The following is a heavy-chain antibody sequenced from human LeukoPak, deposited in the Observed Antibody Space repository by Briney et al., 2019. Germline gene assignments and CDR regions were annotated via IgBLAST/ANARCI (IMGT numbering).Heavy chain of an antibody. CDR2: INWNGGST. J-gene: IGHJ4*02. CDR3: AKDVFSSTWYFFDY. V-gene: IGHV3-20*04. Sequence: PGGSLRLSCVASGFTFDDHDMSWVRQAPGKGLEWVSNINWNGGSTGYADSVKGRFTISRDNAKNSLYLQMSSLRAEDTAVYYCAKDVFSSTWYFFDYWGQGTLVTVSS. D-gene: IGHD2-2*01. CDR1: GFTFDDHD.